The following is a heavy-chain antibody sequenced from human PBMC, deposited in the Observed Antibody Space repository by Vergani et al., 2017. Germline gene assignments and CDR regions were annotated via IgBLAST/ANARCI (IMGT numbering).Heavy chain of an antibody. V-gene: IGHV3-21*01. CDR1: GFTFSSYG. Sequence: EVQLVESGGGLVQPGGSLRLSCAASGFTFSSYGMNWVRQAPGKGLEWVSSISSSSSYIYYADSVKGRFTISRDNAKNTLYLQMNSLRAEDTAVYYCARDSPSSSSPLFDYWGQGTLVTVSS. CDR2: ISSSSSYI. CDR3: ARDSPSSSSPLFDY. D-gene: IGHD6-6*01. J-gene: IGHJ4*02.